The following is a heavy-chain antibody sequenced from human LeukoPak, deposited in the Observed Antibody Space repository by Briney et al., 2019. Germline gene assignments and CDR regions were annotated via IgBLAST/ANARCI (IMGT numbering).Heavy chain of an antibody. D-gene: IGHD5-18*01. V-gene: IGHV4-30-4*01. CDR1: GGSISSGDYY. J-gene: IGHJ6*02. Sequence: SETLSLTCTVSGGSISSGDYYWSWIRQPPGKGLEWIGYIYYSGSTYYNPSLKSRVTMSVDTSKNQFSLKLSSVTAADTAVYYCVSHPYSSYYYHMDVWGRGTTVTVSS. CDR3: VSHPYSSYYYHMDV. CDR2: IYYSGST.